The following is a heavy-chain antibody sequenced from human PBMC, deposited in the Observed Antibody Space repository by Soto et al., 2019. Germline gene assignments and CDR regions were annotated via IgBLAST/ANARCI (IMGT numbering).Heavy chain of an antibody. CDR3: AKMPYLMIVVVIGPSPLDY. D-gene: IGHD3-22*01. CDR2: ISGSGGST. V-gene: IGHV3-23*01. J-gene: IGHJ4*02. CDR1: GFTFSIYA. Sequence: GGSLRLSCAASGFTFSIYAMRWVRQAPGKGLEWVSAISGSGGSTYYADSVKGRFTISRDNSKNTLYLQMNSLRAEDTAVYYCAKMPYLMIVVVIGPSPLDYWGQGTLVTVSS.